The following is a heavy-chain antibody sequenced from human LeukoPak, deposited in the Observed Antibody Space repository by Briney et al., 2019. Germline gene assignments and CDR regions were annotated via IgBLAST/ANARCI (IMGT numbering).Heavy chain of an antibody. Sequence: GASVTVSCTASGYTFTSYDINWVRQAPGQGLEWMGWMNPNSGNTDYAQKFQGRVTMTRNTSISTAYMELSSLRSEDTAVYYCARGITDPPQDIVVVPAAMTHWFDPWGEGTLVTVSS. D-gene: IGHD2-2*01. CDR2: MNPNSGNT. CDR1: GYTFTSYD. V-gene: IGHV1-8*01. CDR3: ARGITDPPQDIVVVPAAMTHWFDP. J-gene: IGHJ5*02.